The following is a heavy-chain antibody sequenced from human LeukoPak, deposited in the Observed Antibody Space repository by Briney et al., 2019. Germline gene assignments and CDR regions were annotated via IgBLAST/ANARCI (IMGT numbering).Heavy chain of an antibody. CDR3: AKDMGSGDYGDYVLFDY. CDR1: GFTFSSYA. J-gene: IGHJ4*02. D-gene: IGHD4-17*01. CDR2: ISWNSGSI. V-gene: IGHV3-9*01. Sequence: PGGSLRLSCAASGFTFSSYAMSWVRQAPGKGLEWVSGISWNSGSIGYADSVKGRFTISRDNAKNSLYLQMNSLRAEDTALYYCAKDMGSGDYGDYVLFDYRGQGTLVTVSS.